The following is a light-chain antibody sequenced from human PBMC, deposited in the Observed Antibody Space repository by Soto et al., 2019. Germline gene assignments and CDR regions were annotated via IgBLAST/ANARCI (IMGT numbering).Light chain of an antibody. J-gene: IGLJ1*01. CDR3: CSYAGSYV. CDR1: SSDVGSYNL. V-gene: IGLV2-23*02. CDR2: EVS. Sequence: QSVLTQPASVSGPPGQSITISCTGTSSDVGSYNLVSWYQQHPGKAPKVMIYEVSKRPSGVSNRFSGSKSGNAASLTISGLQAEDEADYYCCSYAGSYVFGTGTKVTVL.